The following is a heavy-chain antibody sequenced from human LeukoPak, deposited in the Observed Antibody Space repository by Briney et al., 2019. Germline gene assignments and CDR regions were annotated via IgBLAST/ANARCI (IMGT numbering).Heavy chain of an antibody. D-gene: IGHD3-22*01. CDR2: INPSGGST. V-gene: IGHV1-46*01. CDR3: ARDPNRYHDSSGYYFDY. CDR1: GYTFTSYY. J-gene: IGHJ4*02. Sequence: ASVKVSCKASGYTFTSYYMHWVRQAPGQGLEWMGIINPSGGSTSYAQKFQGRVTMTRDTSTSTVYMELSSLRSEDTAVYYCARDPNRYHDSSGYYFDYWGQGTLVTVSS.